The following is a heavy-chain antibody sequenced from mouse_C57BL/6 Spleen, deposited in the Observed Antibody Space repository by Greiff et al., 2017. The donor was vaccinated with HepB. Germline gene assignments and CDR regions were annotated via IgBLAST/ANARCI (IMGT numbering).Heavy chain of an antibody. V-gene: IGHV5-4*03. CDR2: ISDGGSYT. Sequence: EVKVEESGGGLVKPGGSLKLSCAASGFTFSSYAMSWVRQTPEKRLEWVATISDGGSYTYYPDNVKGRFTISRDNAKNNLYLQMSHLKSEDTAMYYCAPIYYGYFAYWGQGTLVTVSA. D-gene: IGHD2-2*01. CDR3: APIYYGYFAY. CDR1: GFTFSSYA. J-gene: IGHJ3*01.